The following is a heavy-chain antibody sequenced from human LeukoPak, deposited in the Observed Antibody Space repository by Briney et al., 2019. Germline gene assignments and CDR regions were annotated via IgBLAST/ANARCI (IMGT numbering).Heavy chain of an antibody. J-gene: IGHJ4*02. Sequence: GGPLRLSCTASEFTVSRNYMLWVRQAPGKGLEWVSLIFSNGDTHYADSVKGRFTISRDTSKNTVSLQMNSLRVEDTAMYYCTRDQMNYWGQGTLVTVFS. V-gene: IGHV3-53*01. CDR3: TRDQMNY. D-gene: IGHD5-24*01. CDR1: EFTVSRNY. CDR2: IFSNGDT.